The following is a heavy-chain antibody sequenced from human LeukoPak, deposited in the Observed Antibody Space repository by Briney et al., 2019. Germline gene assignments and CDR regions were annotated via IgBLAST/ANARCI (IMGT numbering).Heavy chain of an antibody. V-gene: IGHV3-53*01. CDR2: IYSGGST. CDR1: GFTVSSNY. D-gene: IGHD3-22*01. Sequence: PGGSLRLSCAASGFTVSSNYMSWVRQAPGKGLEWVSVIYSGGSTYYADSVKGRFTISRDNSKNTLYLQMNSLRAEDTAVYYCAKDAFDYYDSSGPESWGQGTLVTVSS. J-gene: IGHJ5*02. CDR3: AKDAFDYYDSSGPES.